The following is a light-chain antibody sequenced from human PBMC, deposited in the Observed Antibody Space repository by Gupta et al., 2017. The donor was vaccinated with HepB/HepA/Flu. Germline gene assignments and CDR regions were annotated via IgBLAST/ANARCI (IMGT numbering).Light chain of an antibody. J-gene: IGKJ4*01. CDR1: QTIKSN. CDR2: AAS. Sequence: EIVMTQSPVTLSVSPGERATLSCRASQTIKSNLAWYQQRPGQAPRLLIYAASTRDTGIPARFSGSGYGKDFTLTINGRQSEDFAAYYCQQYQNWPPITFGGGTKVDIK. V-gene: IGKV3-15*01. CDR3: QQYQNWPPIT.